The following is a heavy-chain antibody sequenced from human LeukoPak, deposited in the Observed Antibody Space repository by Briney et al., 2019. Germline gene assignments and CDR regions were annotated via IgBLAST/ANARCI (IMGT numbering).Heavy chain of an antibody. D-gene: IGHD4-23*01. CDR3: AKDIGGNTPACSDY. Sequence: GGSLRLSCAASGFTFSSYAMNWVRQAPGKWLEWVSAISASGGSTYYADSVKGRFTISRDNSKNTLYLQMNCLRAEDTAVYYCAKDIGGNTPACSDYWGQGTLVTVSS. CDR2: ISASGGST. V-gene: IGHV3-23*01. J-gene: IGHJ4*02. CDR1: GFTFSSYA.